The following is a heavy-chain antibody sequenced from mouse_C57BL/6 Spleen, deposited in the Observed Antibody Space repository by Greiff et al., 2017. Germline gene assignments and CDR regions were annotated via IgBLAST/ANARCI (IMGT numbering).Heavy chain of an antibody. CDR1: GYTFTSYW. J-gene: IGHJ1*03. Sequence: VQLQQPGAELVMPGASVKLSCKASGYTFTSYWMHWVKQRPGQGLEWIGEIDPSDSYTNYNQKFKGKSTLTVDKSSSTAYMQLSSLTSEDSAVYYCARGLRSLYWYFDVWGTGTTVTVSS. CDR3: ARGLRSLYWYFDV. CDR2: IDPSDSYT. D-gene: IGHD1-1*01. V-gene: IGHV1-69*01.